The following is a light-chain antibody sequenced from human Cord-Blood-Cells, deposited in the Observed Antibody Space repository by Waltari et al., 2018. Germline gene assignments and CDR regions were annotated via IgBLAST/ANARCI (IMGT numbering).Light chain of an antibody. CDR1: QSISSY. Sequence: DIQMTQSPSSLSASVGDRVPLTCRASQSISSYLNWYQQKPGKAPKLLIYAASSLQSGVPSRFSGSGSETDFTLTISSLQPEDFATYYCQQSYSTPYTFGQGTNLEIK. V-gene: IGKV1-39*01. J-gene: IGKJ2*01. CDR2: AAS. CDR3: QQSYSTPYT.